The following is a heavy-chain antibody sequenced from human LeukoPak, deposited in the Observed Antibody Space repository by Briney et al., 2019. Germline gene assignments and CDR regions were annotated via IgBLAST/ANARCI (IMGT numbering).Heavy chain of an antibody. J-gene: IGHJ4*02. Sequence: ASVKVSCKASGGTFSSYAISWVRQAPGQGLEWMGGIIPIFGTANYAQKFQGRVTITADKSTSTAYMELSSLRSEDTAVYYCAGTLLPANGDYYFDYWGQGTLVTVSS. D-gene: IGHD4-17*01. CDR1: GGTFSSYA. CDR2: IIPIFGTA. V-gene: IGHV1-69*06. CDR3: AGTLLPANGDYYFDY.